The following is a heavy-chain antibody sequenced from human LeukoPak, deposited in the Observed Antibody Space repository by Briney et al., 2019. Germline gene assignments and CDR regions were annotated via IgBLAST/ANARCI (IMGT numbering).Heavy chain of an antibody. CDR3: AKLPTALGATNVVY. D-gene: IGHD1-26*01. CDR2: IRYDGSNK. Sequence: PGGSLRLSCAASGFTFSSYGMHWVREAPGKGLEWGAFIRYDGSNKYYADSVKGRFTISGDNSKNTLYLQMNSLRAEDTAVYYCAKLPTALGATNVVYWGQGTLVTVSS. CDR1: GFTFSSYG. V-gene: IGHV3-30*02. J-gene: IGHJ4*02.